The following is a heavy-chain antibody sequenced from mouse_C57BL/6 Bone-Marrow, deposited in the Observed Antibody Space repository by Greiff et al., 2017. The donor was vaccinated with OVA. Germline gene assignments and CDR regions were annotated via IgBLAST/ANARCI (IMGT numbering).Heavy chain of an antibody. J-gene: IGHJ4*01. Sequence: VQLQQSGAELVRPGTSVKVSCKASGYAFTNYSIEWVKQRPGQGLEWIGVINPGSGGTNYNEKFKGKATLTADKSSSTAYMQLSSLTSEDSAVYFCARANWDAYYAMDYWGQGTSVTVSS. V-gene: IGHV1-54*01. D-gene: IGHD4-1*01. CDR2: INPGSGGT. CDR1: GYAFTNYS. CDR3: ARANWDAYYAMDY.